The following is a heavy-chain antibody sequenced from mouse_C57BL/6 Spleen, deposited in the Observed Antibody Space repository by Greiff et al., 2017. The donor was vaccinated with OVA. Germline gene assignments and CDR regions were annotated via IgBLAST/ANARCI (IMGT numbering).Heavy chain of an antibody. D-gene: IGHD4-1*01. Sequence: EVKLMESGGGLVKPGGSLKLSCAASGFTFSSYAMSWVRQTPEKRLEWVATISDGGSYTYYPDNVKGRFTISRDNAKNNLYLQMSHLKSEDTAMYYCARDGRDWVFDYWGQGTTLTVSS. CDR3: ARDGRDWVFDY. CDR2: ISDGGSYT. V-gene: IGHV5-4*01. CDR1: GFTFSSYA. J-gene: IGHJ2*01.